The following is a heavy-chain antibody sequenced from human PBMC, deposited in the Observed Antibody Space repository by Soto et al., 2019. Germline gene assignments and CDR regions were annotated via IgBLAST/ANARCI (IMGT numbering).Heavy chain of an antibody. Sequence: QVQLVQSGAEVKKPGASVKVSCKASGYTFTSYGISWVRQAPGQGLEWMGWISAYNGNTTYAQKLQGRGTMTTDTSTSTASMELRSLRSDDTAVYYCARTPPLEPVHFDYWGQGTLVTVSS. CDR1: GYTFTSYG. V-gene: IGHV1-18*01. CDR3: ARTPPLEPVHFDY. J-gene: IGHJ4*02. D-gene: IGHD2-15*01. CDR2: ISAYNGNT.